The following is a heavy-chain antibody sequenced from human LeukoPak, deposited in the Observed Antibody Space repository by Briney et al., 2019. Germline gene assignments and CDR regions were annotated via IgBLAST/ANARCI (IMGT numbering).Heavy chain of an antibody. D-gene: IGHD1-26*01. CDR1: GFPFDVQT. CDR2: MREDGTEI. V-gene: IGHV3-7*01. Sequence: PGGSLRLSCAASGFPFDVQTMSWVRQAPGKGLAWVASMREDGTEIYYVDSVKGRFTISRDDPKNSLYLQMSGLRVEDTAVYYCARGGATRGRFENWGQGTLVIVSS. CDR3: ARGGATRGRFEN. J-gene: IGHJ4*02.